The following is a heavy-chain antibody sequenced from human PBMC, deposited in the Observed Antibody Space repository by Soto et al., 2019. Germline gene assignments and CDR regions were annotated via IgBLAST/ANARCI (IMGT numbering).Heavy chain of an antibody. J-gene: IGHJ6*02. CDR3: ARLDMAV. Sequence: PSETLSLTCTVSGGSISSSSYYWGWIRQPPGKGLEWIGSIYYSGSTYYNPSLKSRVTISVDTSKNQFSLKLSSVTAADTAVYYCARLDMAVWGQGTTVTVSS. CDR1: GGSISSSSYY. CDR2: IYYSGST. V-gene: IGHV4-39*01.